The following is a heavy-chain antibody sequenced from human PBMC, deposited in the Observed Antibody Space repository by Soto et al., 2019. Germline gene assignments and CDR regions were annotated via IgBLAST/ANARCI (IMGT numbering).Heavy chain of an antibody. CDR3: ATSYGDSYYYSGMDV. CDR2: INPGDSDT. CDR1: GGRVSKYK. V-gene: IGHV5-51*01. D-gene: IGHD4-17*01. J-gene: IGHJ6*02. Sequence: GDAVKISCEGSGGRVSKYKIGWVRQIHGKGLEWMGIINPGDSDTRYSPSFQGQVTISADKSISTAYLQWSTLKASDTATYYCATSYGDSYYYSGMDVCGQATTVTVPS.